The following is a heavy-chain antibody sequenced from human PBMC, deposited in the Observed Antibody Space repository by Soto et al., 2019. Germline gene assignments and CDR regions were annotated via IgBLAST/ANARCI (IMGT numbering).Heavy chain of an antibody. CDR1: GFTLRNYE. CDR3: ASERLCGADCYFFDN. CDR2: ISGSNNNI. J-gene: IGHJ4*02. D-gene: IGHD2-21*02. Sequence: GGSLRLSCAASGFTLRNYEMNWVRQAPGKGRGWISKISGSNNNIYYADSVRGRFTISRDNAKNSLYLQMNSLRAEDTAIYYCASERLCGADCYFFDNWGQGTQVTVSS. V-gene: IGHV3-48*03.